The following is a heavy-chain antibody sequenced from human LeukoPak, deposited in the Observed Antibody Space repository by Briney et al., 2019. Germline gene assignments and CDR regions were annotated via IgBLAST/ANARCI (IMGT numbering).Heavy chain of an antibody. J-gene: IGHJ6*02. V-gene: IGHV3-15*01. D-gene: IGHD3-22*01. CDR3: ATILRNYYDNSGYYLAPSHYGMDV. CDR1: GFTFSNAW. CDR2: IKSKTDGGTT. Sequence: GGSLRLSCAASGFTFSNAWMSWVRQAPGKGLEWVGRIKSKTDGGTTDYAAPVKGRFTISRDDSKNTLYLQMNSLKTEDTAVYYCATILRNYYDNSGYYLAPSHYGMDVWGQGTTVTVSS.